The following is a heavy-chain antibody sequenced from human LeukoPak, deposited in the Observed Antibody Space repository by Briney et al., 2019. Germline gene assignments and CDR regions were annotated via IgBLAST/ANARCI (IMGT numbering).Heavy chain of an antibody. CDR3: ARFGGYCSGGSCFFNRFDP. CDR1: GGSISGYY. J-gene: IGHJ5*02. Sequence: KASETLSLTCTVSGGSISGYYWSWIRQPPGKGLEWIGYIYYSGSTNYNPSLKSRVTISVDTSKNQYSLKLSSVTAADTAVYLCARFGGYCSGGSCFFNRFDPWGQGTLVTVSS. CDR2: IYYSGST. V-gene: IGHV4-59*01. D-gene: IGHD2-15*01.